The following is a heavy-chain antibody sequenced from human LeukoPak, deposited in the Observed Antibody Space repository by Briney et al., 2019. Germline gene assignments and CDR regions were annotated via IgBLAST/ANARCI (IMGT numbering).Heavy chain of an antibody. CDR1: GGSISTYY. D-gene: IGHD4-11*01. CDR3: ARDYSNYIMDY. V-gene: IGHV4-59*01. J-gene: IGHJ4*02. CDR2: IYYSGST. Sequence: SETLSLTCTVSGGSISTYYWSWIRQPPGKRLEWIGYIYYSGSTNYNPSLKSRVTMSVDTSKNQFSLKLTSVTAADTAVYYCARDYSNYIMDYWGQGTLVTVSS.